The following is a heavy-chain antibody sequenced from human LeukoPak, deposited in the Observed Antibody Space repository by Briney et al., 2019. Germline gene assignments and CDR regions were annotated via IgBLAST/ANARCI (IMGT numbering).Heavy chain of an antibody. CDR2: IYYSGST. V-gene: IGHV4-59*01. CDR1: GGSISSYY. Sequence: SETLSLTCTVSGGSISSYYWSWIRQPPGKGLEWIGYIYYSGSTNYKPSRKSRVTISVDTSKNQFSLKLSSVTAADTAVYYCARDSCGGDCPFDYWGQGTLVSVFS. D-gene: IGHD2-21*02. CDR3: ARDSCGGDCPFDY. J-gene: IGHJ4*02.